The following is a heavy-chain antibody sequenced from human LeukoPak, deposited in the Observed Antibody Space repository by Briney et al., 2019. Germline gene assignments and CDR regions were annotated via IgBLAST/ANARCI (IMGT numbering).Heavy chain of an antibody. CDR3: ARRRWVAPGDYFDY. Sequence: PSETLSLTCAVSGGSISSSNWWSWVRQPPGKGLEWIGEIYHSGSTNYNPSLKSRVTISVDKSKNQFSLKLSSVTAADTAVYYCARRRWVAPGDYFDYWGQGTLVTVSS. D-gene: IGHD2-15*01. CDR2: IYHSGST. J-gene: IGHJ4*02. V-gene: IGHV4-4*02. CDR1: GGSISSSNW.